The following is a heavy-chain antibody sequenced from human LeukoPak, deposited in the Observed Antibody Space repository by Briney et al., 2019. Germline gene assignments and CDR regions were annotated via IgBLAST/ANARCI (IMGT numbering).Heavy chain of an antibody. J-gene: IGHJ4*02. CDR2: IYYSGIT. V-gene: IGHV4-59*08. Sequence: PSGPLSLTCAVSGGSISSYYWTWIRRPPGKGLEWIGCIYYSGITNYNPSLKSRVTISVDTTKNQFSLKLCSVTAADTAVYYCARGVGGAPFHFDSWARGTLVTISS. D-gene: IGHD1-26*01. CDR3: ARGVGGAPFHFDS. CDR1: GGSISSYY.